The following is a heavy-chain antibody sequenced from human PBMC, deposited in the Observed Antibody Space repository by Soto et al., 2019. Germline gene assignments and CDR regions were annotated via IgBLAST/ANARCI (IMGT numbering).Heavy chain of an antibody. CDR2: INPSGGST. D-gene: IGHD2-2*01. CDR1: GYTFTSYY. Sequence: QVQLVQSGAEVKKPGASVKVSCKASGYTFTSYYMHWVRQAPGQGLEWMGIINPSGGSTSYAQKFQGRVTMTRDTSTSTVYMELSSLRSEDTAVYYCARDRPYCSSTSCYVVAYYYYGMDVWGQGTTVTVSS. CDR3: ARDRPYCSSTSCYVVAYYYYGMDV. V-gene: IGHV1-46*01. J-gene: IGHJ6*02.